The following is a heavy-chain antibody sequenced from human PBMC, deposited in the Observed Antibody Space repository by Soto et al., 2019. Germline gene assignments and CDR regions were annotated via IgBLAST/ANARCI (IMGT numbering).Heavy chain of an antibody. J-gene: IGHJ4*02. CDR3: TREAVFRIVVVPAAYDY. V-gene: IGHV3-49*03. Sequence: GGSLRLSCTASGFTFGDYAMSWFRQAPGKGLEWVGFIRSKAYGGTTEYAASVKGRFTISRDDSKSIAYLQMNSLKTEDTAVYYCTREAVFRIVVVPAAYDYWGQGTLVTVSS. D-gene: IGHD2-2*01. CDR2: IRSKAYGGTT. CDR1: GFTFGDYA.